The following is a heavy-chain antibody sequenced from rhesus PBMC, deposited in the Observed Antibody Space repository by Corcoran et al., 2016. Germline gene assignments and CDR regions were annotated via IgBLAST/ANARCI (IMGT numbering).Heavy chain of an antibody. Sequence: QVQLQESGPGVVKPSETLSLTCAVSGGFISDSYRWSWIRQPPGKGLEWIGYRYGSTTTPNYTPSLKSRVTISKDPTKNQFSLKLSAVTAADTAVYYCAREGGYSNYRYFEFWGQGALVTVSS. V-gene: IGHV4S10*01. D-gene: IGHD4-23*01. J-gene: IGHJ1*01. CDR3: AREGGYSNYRYFEF. CDR1: GGFISDSYR. CDR2: RYGSTTTP.